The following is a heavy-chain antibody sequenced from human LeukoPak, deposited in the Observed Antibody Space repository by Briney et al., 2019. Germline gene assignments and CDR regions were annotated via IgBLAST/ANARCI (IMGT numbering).Heavy chain of an antibody. CDR2: ISSSSSYI. D-gene: IGHD5-18*01. V-gene: IGHV3-21*01. J-gene: IGHJ3*02. Sequence: GGSLRLSCAASGFTFKNAWMSWVRQAPGKGLEWVSSISSSSSYIYYADSVKGRFTISRDNAKNSLYLQMNSLRAEDTAVYYCARCPVPYSYGPDAFDIWGQGTMVTVSS. CDR1: GFTFKNAW. CDR3: ARCPVPYSYGPDAFDI.